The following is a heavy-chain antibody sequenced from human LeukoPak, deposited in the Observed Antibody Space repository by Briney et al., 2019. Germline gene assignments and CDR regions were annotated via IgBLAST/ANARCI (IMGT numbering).Heavy chain of an antibody. Sequence: SVKVSCKASGGTLSSYAISWVRQAPGQGLEWMGGVIPIFGTANYAQKFQGRVTITADESTSTAYMELSSLRSEDTAVYYCATRYCSSTSCYYWYFDLWGRGTLVTVSS. CDR3: ATRYCSSTSCYYWYFDL. V-gene: IGHV1-69*13. CDR2: VIPIFGTA. CDR1: GGTLSSYA. J-gene: IGHJ2*01. D-gene: IGHD2-2*01.